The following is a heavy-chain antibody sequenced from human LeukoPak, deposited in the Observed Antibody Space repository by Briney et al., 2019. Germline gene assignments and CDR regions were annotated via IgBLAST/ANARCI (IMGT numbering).Heavy chain of an antibody. CDR2: FDPEDGET. Sequence: ASVKVSCKVSGYTLTELSMHWVRQAPGKGLEWMGGFDPEDGETIYAQKFQGRVTMTRDTSTSTVYMELSSLKSEDTAVYYCARDTALVTAPVYYGMDVWGQGTTVTVSS. CDR3: ARDTALVTAPVYYGMDV. CDR1: GYTLTELS. D-gene: IGHD5-18*01. V-gene: IGHV1-24*01. J-gene: IGHJ6*02.